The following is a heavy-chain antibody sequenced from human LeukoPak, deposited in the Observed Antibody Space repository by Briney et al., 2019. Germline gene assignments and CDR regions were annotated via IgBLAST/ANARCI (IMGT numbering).Heavy chain of an antibody. J-gene: IGHJ4*02. CDR1: GFAFNTYA. CDR2: IWHDGSHK. CDR3: AREILGSGSYPDF. Sequence: GGSLRLSCAASGFAFNTYAMHWVRQAPGQGLEWVALIWHDGSHKFYSNSVRGQFTISRDNSKNAVSLQMNNLRPEDTAVYYCAREILGSGSYPDFWGQGTLVTVSS. V-gene: IGHV3-33*01. D-gene: IGHD3-10*01.